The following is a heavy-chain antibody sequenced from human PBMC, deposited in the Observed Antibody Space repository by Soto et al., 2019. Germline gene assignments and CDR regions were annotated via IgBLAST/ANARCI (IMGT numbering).Heavy chain of an antibody. V-gene: IGHV4-38-2*01. Sequence: PEILSLTRAFSGDSITSIYNWAWIRQPPGRGLGWVASIYHSGTTYYNPSLKSRFTISVDPSKNQSSLNLSSVTAADSAVYYCGRADHRGYYHHLGQGNRVTVS. D-gene: IGHD3-3*01. CDR2: IYHSGTT. CDR1: GDSITSIYN. J-gene: IGHJ5*02. CDR3: GRADHRGYYHH.